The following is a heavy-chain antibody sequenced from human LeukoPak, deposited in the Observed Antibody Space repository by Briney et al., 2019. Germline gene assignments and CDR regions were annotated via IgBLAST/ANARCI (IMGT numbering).Heavy chain of an antibody. D-gene: IGHD3-10*01. CDR1: GFIFRNYD. J-gene: IGHJ4*02. V-gene: IGHV3-23*01. CDR2: ISGSGGTT. Sequence: PGGSLRLSCAASGFIFRNYDMRWVSQAPGEGLEWVASISGSGGTTYYADSVKGRFTISRDNSKNTLYLHMYSLRAEDTALYYCAKDSALWGQGTLVTVSS. CDR3: AKDSAL.